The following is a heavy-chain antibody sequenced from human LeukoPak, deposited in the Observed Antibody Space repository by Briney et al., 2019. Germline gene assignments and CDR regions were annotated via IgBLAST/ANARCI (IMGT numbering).Heavy chain of an antibody. CDR1: GFTVSSNY. J-gene: IGHJ5*02. CDR2: IYSGGST. CDR3: ARISSIVVVPAAPRAWFDP. V-gene: IGHV3-66*01. Sequence: GGSLRLSCAASGFTVSSNYMSWVRQAPGKGLEWVSVIYSGGSTYYADSVKGRFTISRDNSKNTLYLQMNSLRAEDTAVYYCARISSIVVVPAAPRAWFDPWGQGTLVTVSS. D-gene: IGHD2-2*01.